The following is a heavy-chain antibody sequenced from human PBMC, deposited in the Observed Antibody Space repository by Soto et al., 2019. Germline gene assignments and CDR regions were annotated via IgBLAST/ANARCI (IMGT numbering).Heavy chain of an antibody. CDR1: GYSFTSYC. D-gene: IGHD1-26*01. CDR3: ARGRRSIVVATNFDF. CDR2: ICPGDSDS. Sequence: GESLKISCECSGYSFTSYCIGWVRQMPGKGLEWVGIICPGDSDSRYSPSFQGQVTISADKSISTAYVQWSSLKASDTAMYYCARGRRSIVVATNFDFWGQGTLVTVTS. J-gene: IGHJ4*02. V-gene: IGHV5-51*01.